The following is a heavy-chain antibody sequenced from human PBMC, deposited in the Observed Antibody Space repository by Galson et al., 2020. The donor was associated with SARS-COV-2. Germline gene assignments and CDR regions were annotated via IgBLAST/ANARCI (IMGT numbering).Heavy chain of an antibody. CDR3: ARWHDILTDSHS. J-gene: IGHJ4*02. CDR1: GYSFTTYW. V-gene: IGHV5-10-1*01. Sequence: HGESLKISCKGSGYSFTTYWVDWVRQLPGKGLEWMGKIDPSDSYTKYSPAFQGHVTISADKSINTAYLQWSSLKASDTAVYYCARWHDILTDSHSWGQGTLVTVSP. D-gene: IGHD3-9*01. CDR2: IDPSDSYT.